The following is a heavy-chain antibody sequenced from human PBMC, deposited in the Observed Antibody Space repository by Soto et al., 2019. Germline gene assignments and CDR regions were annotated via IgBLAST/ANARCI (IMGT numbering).Heavy chain of an antibody. D-gene: IGHD2-2*01. CDR2: IYWDDDK. Sequence: SGPTLVNPTQTLTLTCTFSGFSLSTSGVGVGWIRQPPGKALEWLALIYWDDDKRYSPSLKSRLTITKDTSKNQVVLTMTNMDPVDTATYYCARRLECSSTSCGYHHFDYWGQGTRVTVSS. CDR1: GFSLSTSGVG. CDR3: ARRLECSSTSCGYHHFDY. J-gene: IGHJ4*02. V-gene: IGHV2-5*02.